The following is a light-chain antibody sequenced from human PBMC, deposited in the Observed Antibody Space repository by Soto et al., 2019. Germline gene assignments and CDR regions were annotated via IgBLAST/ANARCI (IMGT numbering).Light chain of an antibody. V-gene: IGLV2-11*01. Sequence: QSVLTQPHSVSGSPGQSVTISCTGTSSDVGGYSYVSWYQQHPGKAPQLIIYDVTERPSGVPDRFSGSKPGNTASLTISGLQAEDEADYYCCSYTGSYSYVFGIGTKVTVL. J-gene: IGLJ1*01. CDR2: DVT. CDR1: SSDVGGYSY. CDR3: CSYTGSYSYV.